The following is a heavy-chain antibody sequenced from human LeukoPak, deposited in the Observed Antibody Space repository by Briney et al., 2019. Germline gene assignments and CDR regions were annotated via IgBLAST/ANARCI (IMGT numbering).Heavy chain of an antibody. Sequence: PSQTLSLTCTVSGGSISSGSYCWSWIRQPAGKGLEWIGHIYSSGSTNYNPSLKSRVTMSVDTSKSQFSLKLNSMTAADTAVYYCARDPGYYGSGTRGAFDIWGQGTMVTVFS. J-gene: IGHJ3*02. CDR2: IYSSGST. V-gene: IGHV4-61*09. CDR3: ARDPGYYGSGTRGAFDI. D-gene: IGHD3-10*01. CDR1: GGSISSGSYC.